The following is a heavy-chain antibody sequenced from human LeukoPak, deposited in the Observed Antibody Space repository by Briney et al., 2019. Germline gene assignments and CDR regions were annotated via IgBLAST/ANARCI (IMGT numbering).Heavy chain of an antibody. Sequence: ASVKVSCKASGYTFTSYAMNWVRQAPGQGLEWMGWINTNTGNPTYAQGFTGRFVFSLDTSVSTAYLQISSLKAEDTAVYYCAGEDEPYCSSTSCYASATFDIWGQGTMVTVSS. D-gene: IGHD2-2*01. CDR2: INTNTGNP. J-gene: IGHJ3*02. CDR1: GYTFTSYA. V-gene: IGHV7-4-1*02. CDR3: AGEDEPYCSSTSCYASATFDI.